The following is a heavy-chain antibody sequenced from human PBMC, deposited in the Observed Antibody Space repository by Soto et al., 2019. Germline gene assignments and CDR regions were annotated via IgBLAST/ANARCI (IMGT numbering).Heavy chain of an antibody. J-gene: IGHJ4*02. CDR3: ARLSGDGGGNYFDD. V-gene: IGHV1-69*12. CDR1: GGTFSSYA. CDR2: IIPIFGTA. Sequence: QVQLVQSGAEVKKPGSSVKVSCKASGGTFSSYAISWVRQAPGQGLEWMGGIIPIFGTANYAQKFQGRVTSTADESTGTASMAVRGLGSGDTAVYYCARLSGDGGGNYFDDWGQGSLVTVS. D-gene: IGHD3-10*01.